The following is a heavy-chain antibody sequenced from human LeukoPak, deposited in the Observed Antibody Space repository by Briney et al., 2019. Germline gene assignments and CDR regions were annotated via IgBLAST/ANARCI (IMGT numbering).Heavy chain of an antibody. CDR3: ARGGAMVRGVSPLDY. J-gene: IGHJ4*02. CDR2: ISSSGNYI. D-gene: IGHD3-10*01. Sequence: GGSLRLSCPHSGFTFSSHTMNWVRQAPGKGLEWVSSISSSGNYIYYADSVKGRFTISRDNAKNSLYLQMNSLRAEDTAVYYCARGGAMVRGVSPLDYCGQGTLVTASS. CDR1: GFTFSSHT. V-gene: IGHV3-21*01.